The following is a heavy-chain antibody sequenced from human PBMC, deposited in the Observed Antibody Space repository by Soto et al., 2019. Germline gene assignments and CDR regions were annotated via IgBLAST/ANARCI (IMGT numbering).Heavy chain of an antibody. V-gene: IGHV5-51*01. J-gene: IGHJ5*02. D-gene: IGHD3-3*01. CDR2: IYPGDSDT. CDR1: GYSFTSYL. CDR3: SRLQSRAFGSSEGPWFDP. Sequence: GESLKISCKGSGYSFTSYLIGWVRQMPGKGLEWMGIIYPGDSDTRYSPSFQGQVTISADKSISTAYQQWSSLQASDTAMYYCSRLQSRAFGSSEGPWFDPWGQGTLVTVS.